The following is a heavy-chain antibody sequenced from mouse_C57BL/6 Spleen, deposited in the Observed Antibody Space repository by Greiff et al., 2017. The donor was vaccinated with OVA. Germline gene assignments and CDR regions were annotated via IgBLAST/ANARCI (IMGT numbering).Heavy chain of an antibody. V-gene: IGHV1-80*01. CDR1: GYAFSSYW. J-gene: IGHJ4*01. CDR2: IYPGDGDT. Sequence: QVQLKESGAELVKPGASVKISCKASGYAFSSYWMNWVKQRPGKGLEWIGQIYPGDGDTNYNGKFKGKATLTADKSSSTAYMQLSSLTSEDSAVYFCARRGPPYAMDYWGQGTSVTVSS. CDR3: ARRGPPYAMDY.